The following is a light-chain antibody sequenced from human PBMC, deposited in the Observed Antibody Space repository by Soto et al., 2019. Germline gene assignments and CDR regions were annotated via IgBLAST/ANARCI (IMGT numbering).Light chain of an antibody. CDR1: QSIGTY. CDR2: GAS. J-gene: IGKJ2*01. Sequence: DIQMTQSPSSLPASVGDRISITCRARQSIGTYLSWYQQKPGKAPELLIYGASSLQSGVPSRFSGSGSETGFTLTISSLQPEDFATYYCQQSYSAPRTFGQGTKVEIK. CDR3: QQSYSAPRT. V-gene: IGKV1-39*01.